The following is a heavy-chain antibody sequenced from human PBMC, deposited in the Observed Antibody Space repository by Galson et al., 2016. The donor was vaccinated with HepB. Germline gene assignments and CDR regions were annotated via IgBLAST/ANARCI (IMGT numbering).Heavy chain of an antibody. CDR1: GFTFSRSW. Sequence: SLRLSCAASGFTFSRSWMSWVRQAPGKGLEWVATMKHDSSKKSYVDSVKGRFTISRDNARNSLYLQMNSLRAEDTAVYYCAGPRGSYWYAYYFDYWGQGTLVTVSS. V-gene: IGHV3-7*03. J-gene: IGHJ4*02. CDR3: AGPRGSYWYAYYFDY. CDR2: MKHDSSKK. D-gene: IGHD6-19*01.